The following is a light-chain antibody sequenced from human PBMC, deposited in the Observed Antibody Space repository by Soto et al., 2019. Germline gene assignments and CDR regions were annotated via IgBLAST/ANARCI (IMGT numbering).Light chain of an antibody. J-gene: IGKJ2*03. CDR1: QSVGRY. CDR3: QQRTNWPPGFS. Sequence: EVVLTQSPATLSLSPGERVTLSCRASQSVGRYLAWYHQKTGQAPRLLIYDASSRAIGIPARFSGSGSGTDFTLTISSLEPEDFGVYYCQQRTNWPPGFSFGQGTRLEI. CDR2: DAS. V-gene: IGKV3-11*01.